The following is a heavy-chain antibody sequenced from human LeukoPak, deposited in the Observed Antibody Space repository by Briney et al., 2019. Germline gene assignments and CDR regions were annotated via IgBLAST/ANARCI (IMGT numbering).Heavy chain of an antibody. Sequence: GASVKVSCKASGYTFTSYGISWVRQAPGQGLEWMGWISAYNGNTNYAQKLQGRVTMTTDTSTSTAYMELRSLRSEDTAVYYCARVATTVYYYYMDVWGKGTTVTISS. CDR2: ISAYNGNT. V-gene: IGHV1-18*01. J-gene: IGHJ6*03. D-gene: IGHD5-12*01. CDR1: GYTFTSYG. CDR3: ARVATTVYYYYMDV.